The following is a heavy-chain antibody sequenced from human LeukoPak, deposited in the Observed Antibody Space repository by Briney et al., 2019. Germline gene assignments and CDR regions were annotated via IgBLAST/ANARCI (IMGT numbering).Heavy chain of an antibody. CDR1: GGSISSYY. J-gene: IGHJ4*02. CDR3: ARGPAYSSSWYSDY. V-gene: IGHV4-4*07. Sequence: SETLSLTCTVSGGSISSYYWSWIRQPAGKGLEWIGRIYTSGSTNYNPSLKSRVTISVDTSKNQFSLKLSSVTAADTAVYYCARGPAYSSSWYSDYWGQGTLVTVSS. D-gene: IGHD6-13*01. CDR2: IYTSGST.